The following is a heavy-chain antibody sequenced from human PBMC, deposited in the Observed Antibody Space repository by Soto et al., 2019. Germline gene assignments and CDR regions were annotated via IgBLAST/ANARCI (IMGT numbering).Heavy chain of an antibody. CDR1: GVTCSDYA. J-gene: IGHJ6*02. Sequence: GRSLRHSWAAAGVTCSDYAMSRVSQAKGKGLEWVSAISGSGGSTYYADSVKGRFTISRDNSKNTLYMQMNSLRAEDTAVYYCAKERYSGYDWFYYGMDVWGQGTTVTVSS. D-gene: IGHD5-12*01. V-gene: IGHV3-23*01. CDR3: AKERYSGYDWFYYGMDV. CDR2: ISGSGGST.